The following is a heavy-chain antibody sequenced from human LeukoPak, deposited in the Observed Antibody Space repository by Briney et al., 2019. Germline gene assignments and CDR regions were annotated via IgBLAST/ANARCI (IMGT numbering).Heavy chain of an antibody. CDR3: ALIPGGSWAFDF. V-gene: IGHV1-2*02. Sequence: ASVTVSCKASEYTFSVYHIHWVRLPPGQGLEWMAWINPQRCDTNYAQKFQGRVTMTRDTSISTVYMEVNSMKFDDTAVYYCALIPGGSWAFDFWGQGTLVSVSS. CDR1: EYTFSVYH. D-gene: IGHD6-13*01. J-gene: IGHJ4*02. CDR2: INPQRCDT.